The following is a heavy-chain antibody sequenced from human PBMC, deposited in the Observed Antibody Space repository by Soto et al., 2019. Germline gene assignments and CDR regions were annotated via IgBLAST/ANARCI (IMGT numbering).Heavy chain of an antibody. Sequence: PSETLSLTCTVSGGAISGYYWTWIRQTAGKGLEWIGRIYSSGGTKYNPSLKNRVDMSLDMSKNQFSLRLSSVTAADTAVYYCARGQRFSDSFDPWGQGTLVTVS. V-gene: IGHV4-4*07. CDR2: IYSSGGT. J-gene: IGHJ5*02. CDR1: GGAISGYY. D-gene: IGHD3-3*01. CDR3: ARGQRFSDSFDP.